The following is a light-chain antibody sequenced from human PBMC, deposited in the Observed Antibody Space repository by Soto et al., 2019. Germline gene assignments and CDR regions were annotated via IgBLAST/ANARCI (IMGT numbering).Light chain of an antibody. CDR3: QQRSNWPPT. V-gene: IGKV3-11*01. CDR1: QSVSRY. Sequence: LTQSPVTLSLSPGEGATLSCRASQSVSRYLAWYQQKPGQAPRLLIYDASNRATGIPARFSGSGSGTDFTLTISSLEPEDFAVYYCQQRSNWPPTFGQGTKVDIK. J-gene: IGKJ1*01. CDR2: DAS.